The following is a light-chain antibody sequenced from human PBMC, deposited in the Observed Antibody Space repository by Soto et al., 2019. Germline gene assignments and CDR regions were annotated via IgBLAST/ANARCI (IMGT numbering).Light chain of an antibody. Sequence: QSALTQPASMSGSPGQSITISCTGTSSDVGGYNYVSWYQQHPGKAPKLMIYDVSSRPSGVSNRFSASKSGNTASLTISGLQAEDEADYYCSSYTSSSTEVFGTGTKLTVL. V-gene: IGLV2-14*01. CDR1: SSDVGGYNY. CDR3: SSYTSSSTEV. CDR2: DVS. J-gene: IGLJ1*01.